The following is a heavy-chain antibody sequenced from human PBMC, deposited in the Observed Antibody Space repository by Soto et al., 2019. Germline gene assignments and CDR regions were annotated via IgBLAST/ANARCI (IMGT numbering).Heavy chain of an antibody. CDR3: ARAYSGSPRDY. CDR2: ISSSGTTT. Sequence: PGGSLRLSCAASGFTFSSYEMNWVRQAPGKGLEWVAYISSSGTTTHYADSVKGRFTISRDNAKNSLYLQMNSLRAEDTAVYYCARAYSGSPRDYWGQGTLVTVSS. J-gene: IGHJ4*02. V-gene: IGHV3-48*03. CDR1: GFTFSSYE. D-gene: IGHD1-26*01.